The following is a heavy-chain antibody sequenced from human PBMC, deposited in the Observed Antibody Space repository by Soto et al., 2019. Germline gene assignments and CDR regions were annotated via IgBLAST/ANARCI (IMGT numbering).Heavy chain of an antibody. D-gene: IGHD3-10*01. CDR1: GFTFSTYS. CDR2: ISSSSNYI. J-gene: IGHJ6*02. V-gene: IGHV3-21*01. Sequence: GGSLRLSCAASGFTFSTYSINWVRQAPGKGLEWVSSISSSSNYIYYADSVKGRFTISRDNAKSSLYLQMNSLRAEDTAVYYCARGKYYYGSGSRRDYYGMDVCGQGTTVTVSS. CDR3: ARGKYYYGSGSRRDYYGMDV.